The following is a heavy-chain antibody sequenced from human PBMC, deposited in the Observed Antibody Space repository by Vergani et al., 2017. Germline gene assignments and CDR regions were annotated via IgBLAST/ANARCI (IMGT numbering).Heavy chain of an antibody. Sequence: QVQLQESGPGLVKPSETLSLTCAVSGYSISSGYYWGWIRQPPGKGLEWIGSIYHSGITYYNPSLKSRVTISVDTSKNQFSRKLSSVTAADTAVYYCARLPTYYYGSGSYYSSFFDYWGQGTLVTVSS. CDR2: IYHSGIT. J-gene: IGHJ4*02. V-gene: IGHV4-38-2*01. D-gene: IGHD3-10*01. CDR1: GYSISSGYY. CDR3: ARLPTYYYGSGSYYSSFFDY.